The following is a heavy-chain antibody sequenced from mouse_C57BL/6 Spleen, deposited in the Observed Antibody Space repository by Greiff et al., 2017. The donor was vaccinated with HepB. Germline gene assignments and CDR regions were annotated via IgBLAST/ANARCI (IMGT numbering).Heavy chain of an antibody. CDR2: INPNYGTT. V-gene: IGHV1-39*01. CDR1: GYSFTDYN. D-gene: IGHD1-1*01. J-gene: IGHJ4*01. CDR3: ARGDYYGSHAMDY. Sequence: VHVKPSGPELVKPGASVKISCKASGYSFTDYNMNWVKQSNGKSLEWIGVINPNYGTTSYNQKFKGKATLTVDQSSSTAYMQLNSLTSEDSAVYYCARGDYYGSHAMDYWGQGTSVTVSS.